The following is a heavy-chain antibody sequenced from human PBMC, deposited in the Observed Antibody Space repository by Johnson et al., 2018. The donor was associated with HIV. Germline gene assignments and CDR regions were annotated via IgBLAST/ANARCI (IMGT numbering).Heavy chain of an antibody. CDR2: ISGSGGST. Sequence: VQLVESGGGVVQPGGSLRLSCAASGFTFSSYAMSWVRQAPGKGLEWVSAISGSGGSTYYADSVKGRFTISRDNSKSTLYLQMNSRRAEVTAVYYCAKIARRCSGGSCYTTSDAFDIWGQGTMVTVSS. J-gene: IGHJ3*02. V-gene: IGHV3-23*04. CDR1: GFTFSSYA. CDR3: AKIARRCSGGSCYTTSDAFDI. D-gene: IGHD2-15*01.